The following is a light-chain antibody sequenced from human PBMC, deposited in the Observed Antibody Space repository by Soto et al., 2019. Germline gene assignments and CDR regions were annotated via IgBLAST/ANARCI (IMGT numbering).Light chain of an antibody. CDR1: QSVSSN. CDR3: QQYSDLPRT. CDR2: GAY. Sequence: EIVMTQSPATLSVSPGERATLSCRASQSVSSNLAWYQQKPGQAPRLLIYGAYTRATGIPARFSGSASGTDFTLTIRRLEPEDFAVYFCQQYSDLPRTFGQGTRLEIK. J-gene: IGKJ5*01. V-gene: IGKV3-15*01.